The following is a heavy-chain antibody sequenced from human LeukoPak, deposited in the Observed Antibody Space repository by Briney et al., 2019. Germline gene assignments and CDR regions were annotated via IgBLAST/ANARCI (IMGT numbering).Heavy chain of an antibody. CDR3: AGRVVDTAMVTGYGMDV. V-gene: IGHV4-34*01. CDR1: GGSFSGYY. D-gene: IGHD5-18*01. Sequence: PSETLSLTCAVYGGSFSGYYWSWIRQPPGKGLEWIGEINHSGSTNYNPSPKSRVTISVDTSKNQFSLKLSSVTAADTAVYYCAGRVVDTAMVTGYGMDVWGQGTTVTVSS. CDR2: INHSGST. J-gene: IGHJ6*02.